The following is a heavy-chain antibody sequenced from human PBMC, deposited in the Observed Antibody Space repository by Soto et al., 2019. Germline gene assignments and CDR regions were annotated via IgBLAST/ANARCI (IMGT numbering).Heavy chain of an antibody. V-gene: IGHV1-69*01. J-gene: IGHJ5*02. Sequence: QVQLVQSGAEVKKPGSSVKVSCKASGGTFSSYAISWVRQAPGQGLEWMGGIIPIFGTANYAQKFQGRVTITAEESTSTAYMELSSLRSEDTAVYYCARGGAAAAGTRNWFDPWGQGTLVTVSS. D-gene: IGHD6-13*01. CDR2: IIPIFGTA. CDR1: GGTFSSYA. CDR3: ARGGAAAAGTRNWFDP.